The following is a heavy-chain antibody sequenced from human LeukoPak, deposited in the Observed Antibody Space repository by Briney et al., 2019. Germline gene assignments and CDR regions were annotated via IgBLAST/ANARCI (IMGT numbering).Heavy chain of an antibody. CDR3: ARIGYCSSTSCPKTKYYYYYGMDV. J-gene: IGHJ6*02. CDR2: IKQDGSEK. V-gene: IGHV3-7*01. D-gene: IGHD2-2*01. Sequence: GGSLRLSCAASGFTFSSYWMSWVRQAPGKGLEWVANIKQDGSEKYYGDSVKGRFTISRDNAKNSLYLQMNSLRAEDTAVYYCARIGYCSSTSCPKTKYYYYYGMDVWGQGTTVTVSS. CDR1: GFTFSSYW.